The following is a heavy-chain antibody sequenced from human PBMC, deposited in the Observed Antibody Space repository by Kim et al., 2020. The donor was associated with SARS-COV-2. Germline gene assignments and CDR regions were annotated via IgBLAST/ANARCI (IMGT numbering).Heavy chain of an antibody. CDR3: ARATYDFWSGRKPPMDV. J-gene: IGHJ6*02. V-gene: IGHV4-59*01. D-gene: IGHD3-3*01. Sequence: PKSRVPISVDTSKNQFSLKLSSVTAADTAVYYCARATYDFWSGRKPPMDVWGQGTTVTVSS.